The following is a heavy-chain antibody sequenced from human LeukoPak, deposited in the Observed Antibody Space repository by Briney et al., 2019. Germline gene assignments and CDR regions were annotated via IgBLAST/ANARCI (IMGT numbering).Heavy chain of an antibody. CDR1: GGSISSGGYY. V-gene: IGHV4-30-2*03. CDR3: ARVERVTMVRGAYNWFDP. D-gene: IGHD3-10*01. CDR2: IYYSGST. Sequence: SQTLSLTCTVSGGSISSGGYYWSWIRQPPGKGLEWIGSIYYSGSTYYNPSLKSRVTISVDTSKNQFSLKLSSVTAADTAVYYCARVERVTMVRGAYNWFDPWGQGTLVTVSS. J-gene: IGHJ5*02.